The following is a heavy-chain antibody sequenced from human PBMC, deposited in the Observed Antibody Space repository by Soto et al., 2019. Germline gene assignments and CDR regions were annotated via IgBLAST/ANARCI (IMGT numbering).Heavy chain of an antibody. J-gene: IGHJ4*02. CDR2: IYYSGST. Sequence: SETLSLTCTVSGVSISSGGYYWSWIRPHPGKGLEWIGYIYYSGSTYYNPSLKSRVTISVDTSKNQFSLKLSSVTAADTAVYYCASERSRDGYKEGLDYWGQGALVTVSS. CDR1: GVSISSGGYY. V-gene: IGHV4-31*03. CDR3: ASERSRDGYKEGLDY. D-gene: IGHD5-12*01.